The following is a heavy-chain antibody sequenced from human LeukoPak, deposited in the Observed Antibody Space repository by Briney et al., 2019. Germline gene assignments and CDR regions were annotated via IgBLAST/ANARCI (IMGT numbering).Heavy chain of an antibody. J-gene: IGHJ6*02. D-gene: IGHD4-11*01. Sequence: GGSLRLSCAASGFAFSSYAMHWVRRAPGKGLEYVSAISSNGGSTYYANSVKGRFTISRDNSKNTLYLQMGSLRAEDMAVYYCARECSNYNYYYGMDVWGQGTTVTVSS. CDR3: ARECSNYNYYYGMDV. CDR1: GFAFSSYA. CDR2: ISSNGGST. V-gene: IGHV3-64*01.